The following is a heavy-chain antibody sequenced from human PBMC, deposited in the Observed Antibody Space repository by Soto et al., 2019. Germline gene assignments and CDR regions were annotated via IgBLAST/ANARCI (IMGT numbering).Heavy chain of an antibody. V-gene: IGHV4-39*01. CDR3: ARMDVATREVDY. D-gene: IGHD5-12*01. CDR1: GGSISSSNYY. J-gene: IGHJ4*02. CDR2: IYYTGGT. Sequence: QLQLQESGPGLVKPSETLSLTCTVSGGSISSSNYYWDWIRQPPGKGLEWIGSIYYTGGTYYNPSLRSRVTISVDTSNNQFSLKLSSVTATDTAVFYCARMDVATREVDYWGQGTLVTVSS.